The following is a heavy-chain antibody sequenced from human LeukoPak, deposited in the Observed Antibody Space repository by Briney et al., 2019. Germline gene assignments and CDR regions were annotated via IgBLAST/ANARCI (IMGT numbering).Heavy chain of an antibody. CDR3: ARDKDYVRYYYMDV. D-gene: IGHD3-16*01. CDR2: LSYDGNNK. J-gene: IGHJ6*03. V-gene: IGHV3-30*04. CDR1: GFIFSSYT. Sequence: GGSLRLSCAASGFIFSSYTMHWFRQAPGKGLEWVAILSYDGNNKYYADSVKGRFTISRDNSKNALYLQMDSLRAEDTAVYYCARDKDYVRYYYMDVWGKGTTVTVSS.